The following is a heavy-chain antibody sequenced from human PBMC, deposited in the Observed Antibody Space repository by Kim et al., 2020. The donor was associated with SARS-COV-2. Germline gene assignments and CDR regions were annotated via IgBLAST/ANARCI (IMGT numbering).Heavy chain of an antibody. Sequence: ASVKVSCKASGYTFTSYGISWVRQAPGQGLEWMGWISAYNGNTNYAQKLQGRVTMTTDTSTSTAYMELRGLRSDDTAVYYCARDYRSTIFGVVPPFHYYYSMDVWGKGTTVTVSS. J-gene: IGHJ6*03. V-gene: IGHV1-18*01. CDR3: ARDYRSTIFGVVPPFHYYYSMDV. CDR2: ISAYNGNT. CDR1: GYTFTSYG. D-gene: IGHD3-3*01.